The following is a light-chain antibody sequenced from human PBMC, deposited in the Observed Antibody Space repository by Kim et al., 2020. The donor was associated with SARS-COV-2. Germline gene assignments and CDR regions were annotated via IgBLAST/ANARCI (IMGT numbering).Light chain of an antibody. CDR3: QQYGSSPTWT. Sequence: EIVLTQSPGTLSLSPGERATLSCRASQRLTSSYLAWYQQKFGQAPRLLIYGASRRATGIPDRFSGSGSGTDFTLTITRLEPEDFAVYYCQQYGSSPTWTFGQGTKVDIK. CDR1: QRLTSSY. CDR2: GAS. J-gene: IGKJ1*01. V-gene: IGKV3-20*01.